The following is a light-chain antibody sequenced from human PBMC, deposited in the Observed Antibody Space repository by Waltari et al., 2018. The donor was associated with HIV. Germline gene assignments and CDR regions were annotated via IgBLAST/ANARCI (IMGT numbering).Light chain of an antibody. CDR1: QTICSSY. CDR3: QHFGSSRT. V-gene: IGKV3-20*01. J-gene: IGKJ1*01. Sequence: EIVLTQSPGTLSLSPGERATLSCRASQTICSSYLAWYQQKPGQAPRLPIFGASTRATGIPDRFSGRGAGTEFTLTISRLEPEEFAVYYCQHFGSSRTFGQGTKVEIK. CDR2: GAS.